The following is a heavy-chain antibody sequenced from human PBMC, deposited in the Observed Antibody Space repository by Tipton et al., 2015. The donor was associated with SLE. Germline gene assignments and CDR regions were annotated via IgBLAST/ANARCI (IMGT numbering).Heavy chain of an antibody. D-gene: IGHD1-26*01. V-gene: IGHV4-59*12. CDR3: ARVKGRYEDSGNLDY. Sequence: PGLVKPSETLSLTCGVSGGSMRPYSYNWVRQPPGKGLEWLGFISYSGITDYNPSLKSRVTISRDTSKNQFSLRLNSVTAAETAVYYCARVKGRYEDSGNLDYWGQGTLVTVSS. CDR2: ISYSGIT. CDR1: GGSMRPYS. J-gene: IGHJ4*02.